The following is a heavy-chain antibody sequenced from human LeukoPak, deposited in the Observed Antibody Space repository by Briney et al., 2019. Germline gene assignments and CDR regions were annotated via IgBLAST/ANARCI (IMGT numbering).Heavy chain of an antibody. J-gene: IGHJ4*02. Sequence: SETLSLTCTVSGGSISSYFWSWIRQPPGTGLEWIGYISDSGSTSYNPSLKSRVIMSVDTSRNQFSLKLSSVTAADTAVYYCARDSSSSNYFDSWGQGTLVTVSS. D-gene: IGHD6-6*01. CDR3: ARDSSSSNYFDS. CDR1: GGSISSYF. V-gene: IGHV4-59*01. CDR2: ISDSGST.